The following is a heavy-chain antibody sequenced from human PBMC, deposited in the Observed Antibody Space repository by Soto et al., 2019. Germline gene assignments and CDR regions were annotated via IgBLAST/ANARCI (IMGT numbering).Heavy chain of an antibody. CDR1: GDSVSSYY. CDR3: ARAGCSSTSCRGFDP. V-gene: IGHV4-59*02. Sequence: SETLSLTXTVSGDSVSSYYWSWIRQPAGRGLEWIGYIYHSGSTYYNPSLKSRVTISVDRSKNQFSLKLSSVTAADTAVYYCARAGCSSTSCRGFDPWGQGTLVTVSS. D-gene: IGHD2-2*01. J-gene: IGHJ5*02. CDR2: IYHSGST.